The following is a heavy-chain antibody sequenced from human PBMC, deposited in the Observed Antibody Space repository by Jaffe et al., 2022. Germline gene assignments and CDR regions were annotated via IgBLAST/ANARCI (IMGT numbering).Heavy chain of an antibody. V-gene: IGHV1-3*01. D-gene: IGHD1-7*01. CDR3: ARISGSTLNYAY. J-gene: IGHJ4*02. CDR2: IEAGKGNT. Sequence: HLVQSGAEVKKPGASVKLSCKASGYIFSTYAIHWLRQAPGQSLDWMGWIEAGKGNTKYSPKFQSRITLTRDTSASTVYMEVSSLRPEDTAVYYCARISGSTLNYAYWGQGALVTVSS. CDR1: GYIFSTYA.